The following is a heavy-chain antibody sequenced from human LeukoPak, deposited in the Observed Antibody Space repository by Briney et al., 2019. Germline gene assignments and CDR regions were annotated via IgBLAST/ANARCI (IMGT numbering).Heavy chain of an antibody. Sequence: PGGSLRLSCAASGISFSNYSMNWVRQAPGKGLEWVSLISSSSRFIYYGDSVKGRFTISRDNAKKSLYLQMNSLRAEDTAVYYCARLLVYGGGGEAFDYWGQGILVTVSS. CDR3: ARLLVYGGGGEAFDY. J-gene: IGHJ4*02. CDR1: GISFSNYS. V-gene: IGHV3-21*01. D-gene: IGHD1-26*01. CDR2: ISSSSRFI.